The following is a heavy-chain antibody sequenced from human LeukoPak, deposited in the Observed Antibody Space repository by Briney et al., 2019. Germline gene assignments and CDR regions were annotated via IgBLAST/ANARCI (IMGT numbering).Heavy chain of an antibody. D-gene: IGHD4-17*01. CDR3: AGHANDGDYPLDY. CDR2: IYYSGSP. J-gene: IGHJ4*02. Sequence: PSETLSLTCTVSGGSISGYYWSWFRQPPGKGLEWIGYIYYSGSPNYNPSLKSRVTLSVDTSKNQFSLKLSSVTAADTAVYYCAGHANDGDYPLDYWGQGTLVTVSS. V-gene: IGHV4-59*08. CDR1: GGSISGYY.